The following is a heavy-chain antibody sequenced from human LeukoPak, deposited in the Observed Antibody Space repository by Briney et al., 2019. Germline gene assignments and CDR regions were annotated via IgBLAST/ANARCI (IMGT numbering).Heavy chain of an antibody. Sequence: ASVKVSCKASGGTFSSYAISWVRQAPGQGLEWMGGIIPIFGTANYAQKFQGRVTITADESTSTAYMELSSLRSEDTAVYYCARSPSYSSGWYATPYYYYYGMDVWGQGTTVTVSS. D-gene: IGHD6-19*01. CDR3: ARSPSYSSGWYATPYYYYYGMDV. V-gene: IGHV1-69*13. CDR1: GGTFSSYA. J-gene: IGHJ6*02. CDR2: IIPIFGTA.